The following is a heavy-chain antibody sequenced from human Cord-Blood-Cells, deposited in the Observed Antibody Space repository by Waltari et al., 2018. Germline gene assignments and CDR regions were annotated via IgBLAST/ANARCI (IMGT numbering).Heavy chain of an antibody. D-gene: IGHD2-2*01. CDR3: ARVVSVVVPAAIDY. CDR1: GYTFTGYY. CDR2: INPNSGGT. V-gene: IGHV1-2*02. Sequence: QVQLVQSGAEVKKPGASVKVSCKASGYTFTGYYMHWVRQAPGQGLEWMGWINPNSGGTNDAQKFKGRVTMTRDTSISTAYMELSRLRSDDTAVYYCARVVSVVVPAAIDYWGQGTLVTVSS. J-gene: IGHJ4*02.